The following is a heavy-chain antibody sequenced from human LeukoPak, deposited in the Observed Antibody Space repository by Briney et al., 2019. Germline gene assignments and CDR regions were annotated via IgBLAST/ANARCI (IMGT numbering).Heavy chain of an antibody. CDR2: ISSSSSYI. CDR3: ARDVGGWFDP. D-gene: IGHD3-10*01. Sequence: GGSLRLSCAASGFTFSSYSMNWVRQAPGKGLEWVSSISSSSSYIYYADSVKGRFTISRDNSKNTLYLQMNSLRTEDTAVYYCARDVGGWFDPWGQGTLVTVSS. J-gene: IGHJ5*02. CDR1: GFTFSSYS. V-gene: IGHV3-21*04.